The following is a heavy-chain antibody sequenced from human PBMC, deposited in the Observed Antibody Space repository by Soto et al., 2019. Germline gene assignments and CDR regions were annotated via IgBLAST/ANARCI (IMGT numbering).Heavy chain of an antibody. CDR1: GGTFSSYA. Sequence: ASVKVSCKASGGTFSSYAISWVRQAPGQGLEWMGGIIPIFGTANYAQKFQGRVTITADESTSTAYMELSSLRSEDTAVYYCARGMNYYDSSGYYGWGLDAFDIWGQGTMVTVSS. CDR3: ARGMNYYDSSGYYGWGLDAFDI. J-gene: IGHJ3*02. V-gene: IGHV1-69*13. D-gene: IGHD3-22*01. CDR2: IIPIFGTA.